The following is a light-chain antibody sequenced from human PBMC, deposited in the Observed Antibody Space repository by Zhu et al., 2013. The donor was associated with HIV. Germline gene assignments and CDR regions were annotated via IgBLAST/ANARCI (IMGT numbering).Light chain of an antibody. CDR3: QQRGSRPPYT. CDR1: QSVSSSY. CDR2: GAS. J-gene: IGKJ2*01. V-gene: IGKV3-20*01. Sequence: EIVLTQSPGTLSLSPGERATLSCRASQSVSSSYLAWYQQKPGQAPRLLIYGASSRATGIPDRFSGSGSGTDFTLTISRLEPEDFAVYYCQQRGSRPPYTFGQGTILEIK.